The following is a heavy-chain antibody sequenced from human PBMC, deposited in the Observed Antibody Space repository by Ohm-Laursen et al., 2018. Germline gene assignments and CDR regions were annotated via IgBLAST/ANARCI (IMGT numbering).Heavy chain of an antibody. D-gene: IGHD3-3*01. J-gene: IGHJ5*02. CDR1: GGSFSGYY. V-gene: IGHV4-34*01. Sequence: SDTLSLTCAVYGGSFSGYYWSWIRQPPGKGLEWIGEINHSGSTNYNPSLKSRVTISVDTSKNQFSLKLSSVTAADTAVYYCARTSDFWSGYSDNWFDPWGQGTLVTVSS. CDR2: INHSGST. CDR3: ARTSDFWSGYSDNWFDP.